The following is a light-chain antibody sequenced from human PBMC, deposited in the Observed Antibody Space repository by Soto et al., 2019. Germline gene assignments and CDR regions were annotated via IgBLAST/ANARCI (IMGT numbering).Light chain of an antibody. J-gene: IGKJ5*01. V-gene: IGKV3-11*01. CDR3: QQRISWPPT. CDR2: DAS. Sequence: EIVLTQSPATLSLSPGERATVSCRASQSVSIYLAWYQQKPCQAPRLLIYDASNRATGIPARFSGSGSGADFTLTISSLEPEDFAVYYCQQRISWPPTFGQGTRLEIK. CDR1: QSVSIY.